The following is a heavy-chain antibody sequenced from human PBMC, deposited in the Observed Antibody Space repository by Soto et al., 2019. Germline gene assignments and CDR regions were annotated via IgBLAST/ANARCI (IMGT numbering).Heavy chain of an antibody. CDR3: AKDFPNNWNYVNNYYYGMDV. CDR2: ISWDGGST. D-gene: IGHD1-7*01. J-gene: IGHJ6*02. Sequence: GGSLRLSCAASGFTFDDYTMHWVRQAPGKGLEWVSLISWDGGSTYYADSVKGRFTISRDNSKNSLYLQMNSLRTEDTALYYCAKDFPNNWNYVNNYYYGMDVWGQGTTVTVSS. V-gene: IGHV3-43*01. CDR1: GFTFDDYT.